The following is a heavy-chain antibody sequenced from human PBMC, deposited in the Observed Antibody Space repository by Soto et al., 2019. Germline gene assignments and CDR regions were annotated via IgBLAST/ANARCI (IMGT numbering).Heavy chain of an antibody. CDR1: GFTFSSYG. CDR2: ISYDGSNK. D-gene: IGHD6-13*01. CDR3: ATDSRIDY. J-gene: IGHJ4*02. Sequence: QVQLVESGGGVVQPGRSLRLSCAASGFTFSSYGMHWVRQAPGNGLEWVAVISYDGSNKYYADSVKGRFTISRDNSKNTLYLQMNSLRAEDTAVYYCATDSRIDYWGQGTLVTVSS. V-gene: IGHV3-30*03.